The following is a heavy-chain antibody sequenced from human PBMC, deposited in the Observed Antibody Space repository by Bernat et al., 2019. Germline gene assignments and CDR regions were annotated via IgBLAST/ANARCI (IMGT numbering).Heavy chain of an antibody. CDR1: GFSFSSYG. J-gene: IGHJ4*02. CDR3: AKDKGWLRNKQYFDY. D-gene: IGHD3-22*01. V-gene: IGHV3-30*18. CDR2: MSYDGSNK. Sequence: QVHLVESGGGVVQPGRSLRLSCAASGFSFSSYGMHWVRQAPGKGLEWVAVMSYDGSNKNYADSVKGRFTISRDNSKSTLYLQMNSLRAEDMAVYYCAKDKGWLRNKQYFDYWGQGTQVTVSS.